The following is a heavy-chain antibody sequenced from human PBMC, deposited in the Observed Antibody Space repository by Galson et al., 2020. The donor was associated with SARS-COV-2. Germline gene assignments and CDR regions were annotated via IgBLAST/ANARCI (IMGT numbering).Heavy chain of an antibody. CDR2: IIPIFGTA. CDR3: ARDGLVAASTDGFDL. Sequence: SVKVYCKASGGTFSSYDISWVRQAPGQGLEWMGGIIPIFGTANYEQKFQGRVTITADESTHTAYMELRSLRSKDTAMYYCARDGLVAASTDGFDLWGQGTMVTVSA. CDR1: GGTFSSYD. D-gene: IGHD6-19*01. V-gene: IGHV1-69*13. J-gene: IGHJ3*01.